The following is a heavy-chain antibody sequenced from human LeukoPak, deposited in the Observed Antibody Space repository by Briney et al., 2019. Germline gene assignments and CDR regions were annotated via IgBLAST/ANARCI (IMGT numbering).Heavy chain of an antibody. V-gene: IGHV4-34*01. CDR3: ASPQLDRGVIP. Sequence: SETLSLTCAVYGGSFSGYYWSWIRQPPGKGLEWIGEINHSGSTNYNPSLKSRVTISVDTSKNQFSLKLSSVTAADTAVYYCASPQLDRGVIPWGQGTLVTVSS. CDR1: GGSFSGYY. D-gene: IGHD3-10*01. CDR2: INHSGST. J-gene: IGHJ5*02.